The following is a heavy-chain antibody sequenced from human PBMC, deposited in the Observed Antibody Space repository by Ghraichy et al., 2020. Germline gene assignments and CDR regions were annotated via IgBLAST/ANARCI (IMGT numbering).Heavy chain of an antibody. CDR3: ARDRERFLDY. CDR1: GDSISGFY. J-gene: IGHJ4*02. CDR2: VLYSGAT. Sequence: SETLSLTCNVSGDSISGFYWSWIRQAPGMGLEWIGYVLYSGATSYNPSLKSRVTMSVDKSKNQFSLSLTSVTAVDTALYYCARDRERFLDYWGPGIMVTVSS. D-gene: IGHD3-3*01. V-gene: IGHV4-59*01.